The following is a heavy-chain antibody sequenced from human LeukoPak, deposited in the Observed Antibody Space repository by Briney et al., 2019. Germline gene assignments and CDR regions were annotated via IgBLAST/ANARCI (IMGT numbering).Heavy chain of an antibody. CDR1: GSPLSLYS. CDR3: GKDVLAGGLDV. Sequence: GGSQRLLCSPSGSPLSLYSMHWVRHPPGEGRKWVSYISSISSTIHYTHPEKGRSTLSRPNPKHSLSPQIHILRSADTAFYYCGKDVLAGGLDVWGQGTPVTVS. D-gene: IGHD6-6*01. V-gene: IGHV3-48*04. CDR2: ISSISSTI. J-gene: IGHJ6*02.